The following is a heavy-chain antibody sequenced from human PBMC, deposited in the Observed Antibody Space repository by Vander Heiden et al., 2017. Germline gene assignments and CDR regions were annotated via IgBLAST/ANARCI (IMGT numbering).Heavy chain of an antibody. Sequence: QLQLQASGPGLVKPSETLSLTCTVSGGSISSSSYYWGWIRQPPGKGLEWIGSIYYSGSTYYNPSLKSRVTISVDTSKNQFSLKLSSVTAADTAVYYCARHNYDFWSGYSDAFDIWGQGTMVTVSS. CDR1: GGSISSSSYY. V-gene: IGHV4-39*01. J-gene: IGHJ3*02. CDR2: IYYSGST. CDR3: ARHNYDFWSGYSDAFDI. D-gene: IGHD3-3*01.